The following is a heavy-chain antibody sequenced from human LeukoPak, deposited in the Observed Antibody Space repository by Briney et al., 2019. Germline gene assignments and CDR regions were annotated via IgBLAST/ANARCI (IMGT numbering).Heavy chain of an antibody. J-gene: IGHJ5*02. Sequence: GEALKISCKGSGDSFTSYWIGWVLQMPGKGLEGMGIIYPGDSDTRYSPSFQDQGTISADKSIRTASLQWSSLKASHTAMYYCALQQLVQAHWFDPWGQGTLVTVSS. V-gene: IGHV5-51*01. CDR3: ALQQLVQAHWFDP. CDR2: IYPGDSDT. D-gene: IGHD6-13*01. CDR1: GDSFTSYW.